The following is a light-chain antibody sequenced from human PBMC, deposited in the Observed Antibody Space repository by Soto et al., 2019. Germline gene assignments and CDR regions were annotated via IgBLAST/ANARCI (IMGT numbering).Light chain of an antibody. CDR1: QSVSSSY. V-gene: IGKV3D-20*02. J-gene: IGKJ5*01. CDR3: QQRSNWPPT. CDR2: GAY. Sequence: EIVLTQSPGTLSLSPGERATLSCRASQSVSSSYLAWYQQKPGQAPRLLIYGAYSRATGIQDRFSGSGSGTDFTLTISSLEPEDFAVYYCQQRSNWPPTFGQGTRLEIK.